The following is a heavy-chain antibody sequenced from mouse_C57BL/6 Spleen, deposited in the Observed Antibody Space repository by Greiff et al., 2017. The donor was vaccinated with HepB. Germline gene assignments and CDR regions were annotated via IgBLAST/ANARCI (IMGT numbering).Heavy chain of an antibody. J-gene: IGHJ1*03. Sequence: QVQLQQSGAELVKPGASVKISCKASGYAFSSYWMNWVKQRPGKGLEWIGQIYPGEGDTNYNGKFKGKATLTADKSSSTAYMPLSSLTSEDSAVYFWARERATTVVATGYFDVWGTGTTVTVAS. CDR1: GYAFSSYW. V-gene: IGHV1-80*01. CDR2: IYPGEGDT. CDR3: ARERATTVVATGYFDV. D-gene: IGHD1-1*01.